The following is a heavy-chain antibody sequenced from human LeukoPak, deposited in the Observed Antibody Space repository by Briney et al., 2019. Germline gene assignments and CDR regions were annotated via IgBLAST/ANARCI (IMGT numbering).Heavy chain of an antibody. J-gene: IGHJ4*02. CDR2: INPNSGGT. V-gene: IGHV1-2*06. Sequence: ASAKVSCKASGHTFTSYYMHWVRQAPGHGLEWMGRINPNSGGTNYAQKFQGRVTMTRDTPISTAYMELSRLRSDDTAVYYCARDHNNFIVGATGPDYRGQGTLVTVSS. CDR3: ARDHNNFIVGATGPDY. D-gene: IGHD1-26*01. CDR1: GHTFTSYY.